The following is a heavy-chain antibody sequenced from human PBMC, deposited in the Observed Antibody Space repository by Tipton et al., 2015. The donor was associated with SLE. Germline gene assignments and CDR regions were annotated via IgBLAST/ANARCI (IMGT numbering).Heavy chain of an antibody. CDR3: ARGPPITIFGVVINDALDI. D-gene: IGHD3-3*01. V-gene: IGHV1-2*06. Sequence: QLVQSGAEVKKPGASVRVSCKASGYTFTSYDVNWVRQAPGQGLEWMGRINPNSGGKKYAQKFQGRVTMTRDTSISTGYMELSDLRSDDTAVYYCARGPPITIFGVVINDALDIWGQGTMVTVSS. CDR1: GYTFTSYD. J-gene: IGHJ3*02. CDR2: INPNSGGK.